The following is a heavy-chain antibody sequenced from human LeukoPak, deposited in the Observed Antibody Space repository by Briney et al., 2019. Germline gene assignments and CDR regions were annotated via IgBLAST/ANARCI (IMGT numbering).Heavy chain of an antibody. V-gene: IGHV3-64D*06. J-gene: IGHJ4*02. D-gene: IGHD2-2*01. CDR2: ISSNGGST. CDR1: GSTFSIYA. CDR3: VKDRAGHLVGIFDY. Sequence: PGGSLRLSCSASGSTFSIYAMHWVRQAPRKGLEYVSAISSNGGSTYYADSVKGRFTISRDSSKNTLYLQMSGLRVEDTAIYYCVKDRAGHLVGIFDYWGQGTLVTVSS.